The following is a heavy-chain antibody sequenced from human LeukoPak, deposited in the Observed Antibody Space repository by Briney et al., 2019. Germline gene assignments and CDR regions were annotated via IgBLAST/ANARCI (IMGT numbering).Heavy chain of an antibody. CDR2: INHSGST. V-gene: IGHV4-34*01. Sequence: PSETLSLTCAVYGGSFSGYYWSWIRQPPGKGLEWIGEINHSGSTNYNPSLKSRVTISVDTSKNQFSLKLSSVTAADTAVYYCARVKYRYGGNSGQFDYWGQGTLVTVSS. CDR1: GGSFSGYY. CDR3: ARVKYRYGGNSGQFDY. J-gene: IGHJ4*02. D-gene: IGHD4-23*01.